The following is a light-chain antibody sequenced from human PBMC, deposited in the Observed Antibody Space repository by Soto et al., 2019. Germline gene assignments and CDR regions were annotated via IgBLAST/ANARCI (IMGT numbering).Light chain of an antibody. Sequence: QSVLTQPASVSGSPGQSITISCSGTTNDVGGYNYVSWYQQHPGKAPKLLIYGVTDRPSGVSSRFSGSKSGNAASLTISGPQGEDEGDYYRSSYTSSYTWIFGGGTKLTVL. V-gene: IGLV2-14*03. CDR3: SSYTSSYTWI. CDR2: GVT. J-gene: IGLJ3*02. CDR1: TNDVGGYNY.